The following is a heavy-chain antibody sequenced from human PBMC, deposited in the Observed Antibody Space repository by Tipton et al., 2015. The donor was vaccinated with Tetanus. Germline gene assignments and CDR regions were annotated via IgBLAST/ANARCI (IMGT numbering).Heavy chain of an antibody. V-gene: IGHV1-2*02. Sequence: QLVQSGAEVKKPGASVKVSCKASGFTFIGYYMYWVRQAPGQGLEWMGWINPNGGDTSYAQKFQGRVTMTRDTSISTAYTELSRLRSDDTAVYYCARDRGDYIYYGMDVWGQGTTVTVSS. J-gene: IGHJ6*02. D-gene: IGHD3-22*01. CDR2: INPNGGDT. CDR1: GFTFIGYY. CDR3: ARDRGDYIYYGMDV.